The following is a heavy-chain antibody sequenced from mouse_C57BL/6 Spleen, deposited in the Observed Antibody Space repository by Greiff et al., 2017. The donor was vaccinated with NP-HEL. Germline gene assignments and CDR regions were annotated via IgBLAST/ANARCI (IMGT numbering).Heavy chain of an antibody. Sequence: QVQLKQSGPELVKPGASVKISCKASGYAFSSSWMNWVKQRPGKGLEWIGRIYPGDGDTNYNGKFKGKATLTADKSSSTAYMQLSSLTSEDSAVYFCARRGHWENFDYWGQGTTLTVSS. CDR3: ARRGHWENFDY. V-gene: IGHV1-82*01. D-gene: IGHD4-1*01. CDR1: GYAFSSSW. J-gene: IGHJ2*01. CDR2: IYPGDGDT.